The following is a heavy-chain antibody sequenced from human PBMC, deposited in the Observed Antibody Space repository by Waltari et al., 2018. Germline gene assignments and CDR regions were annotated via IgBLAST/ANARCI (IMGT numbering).Heavy chain of an antibody. CDR3: GRGSSGWYGTDF. V-gene: IGHV3-74*01. Sequence: EVKLVESGGGLVQPGGSLILSCAAAGFTFSDNWMPWVRRAPRKGLVLVSRMNSDATSKGDADSEKGRFTIYRDNDENTLYLQMNSLRIEETAIYYCGRGSSGWYGTDFWGQGTLVTVSS. D-gene: IGHD6-19*01. J-gene: IGHJ4*02. CDR2: MNSDATSK. CDR1: GFTFSDNW.